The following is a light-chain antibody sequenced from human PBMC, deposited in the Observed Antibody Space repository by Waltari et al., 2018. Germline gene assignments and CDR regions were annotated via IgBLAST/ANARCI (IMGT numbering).Light chain of an antibody. Sequence: DIQMTQSPSSVSASVGDTVTITCRASQGISIWLAWYQQKAGRTPKLMIYAASSLESGVPSRCSGSGSGTDFTLPITSLQPEDFATYYCQQAYYFPFTFGGGTTVEI. CDR3: QQAYYFPFT. CDR2: AAS. J-gene: IGKJ4*01. CDR1: QGISIW. V-gene: IGKV1D-12*01.